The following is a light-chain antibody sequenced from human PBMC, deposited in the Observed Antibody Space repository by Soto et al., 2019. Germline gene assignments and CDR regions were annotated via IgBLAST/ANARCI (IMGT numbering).Light chain of an antibody. V-gene: IGKV3-11*01. Sequence: EVVLTQSPVTLSLSPGERATLSCRASQSFRGLLAWYQQKPGQAPRLLIYDAYNRATGIPPRFSGSGSGTDFTLTISSVQAEDVAVYFCHQYYDAPLTFGRGTKVELK. J-gene: IGKJ4*01. CDR2: DAY. CDR3: HQYYDAPLT. CDR1: QSFRGL.